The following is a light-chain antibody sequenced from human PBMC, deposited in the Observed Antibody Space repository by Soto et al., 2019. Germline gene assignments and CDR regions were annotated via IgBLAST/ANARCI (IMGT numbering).Light chain of an antibody. Sequence: ELVMTQSPATLSVSPGERATLSCRASQSVSSNFAWYQQKPGQAPRLLSYGASTRATGIPTRFSGSASGTEFTLTISSLQPEDFGVYYCQQYDNWPLFTCGQGAELQIK. V-gene: IGKV3-15*01. J-gene: IGKJ2*01. CDR2: GAS. CDR3: QQYDNWPLFT. CDR1: QSVSSN.